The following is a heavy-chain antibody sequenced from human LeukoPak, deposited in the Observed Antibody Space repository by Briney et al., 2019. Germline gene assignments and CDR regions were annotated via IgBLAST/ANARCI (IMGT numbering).Heavy chain of an antibody. J-gene: IGHJ4*02. CDR3: AKDYSSGWYYFDY. Sequence: PGRSLRLSCVASGFTFDNYAMHWVRQAPGKGLEWVSGISWNSGSIGYADSVKGRFTISRDNAKNSLYLQMNSLRAEDTALYYCAKDYSSGWYYFDYWGQGTLVTVSS. D-gene: IGHD6-19*01. CDR2: ISWNSGSI. CDR1: GFTFDNYA. V-gene: IGHV3-9*01.